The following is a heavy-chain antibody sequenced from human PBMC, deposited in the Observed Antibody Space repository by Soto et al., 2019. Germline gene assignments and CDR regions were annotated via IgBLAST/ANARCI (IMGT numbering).Heavy chain of an antibody. CDR2: IFSSGST. D-gene: IGHD5-12*01. CDR3: AREGSYSAYNFAHGIQLWSFDF. J-gene: IGHJ4*02. CDR1: GGSINTFY. Sequence: LSLTCTVSGGSINTFYWSWVRQPAGKGLGWIGRIFSSGSTSFNPSLESRVAMSVDTSKNHFSLNLSSVTAADMAVYYCAREGSYSAYNFAHGIQLWSFDFWGQGALVTVSS. V-gene: IGHV4-4*07.